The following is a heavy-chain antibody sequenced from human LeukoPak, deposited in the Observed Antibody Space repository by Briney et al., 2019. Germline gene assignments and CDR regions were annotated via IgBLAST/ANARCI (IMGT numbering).Heavy chain of an antibody. V-gene: IGHV4-59*01. D-gene: IGHD2-15*01. CDR1: AASISSYY. Sequence: TSGTLSLTCTVSAASISSYYWSWIRQPPGKGLEWIGYIYYGGSTNYNPSLKSRVTTPVDPSKNQFSLKLSSVTAATPACYYCAGYCSGGRCYGLRYLDLWGRGPLVIVSS. CDR2: IYYGGST. J-gene: IGHJ2*01. CDR3: AGYCSGGRCYGLRYLDL.